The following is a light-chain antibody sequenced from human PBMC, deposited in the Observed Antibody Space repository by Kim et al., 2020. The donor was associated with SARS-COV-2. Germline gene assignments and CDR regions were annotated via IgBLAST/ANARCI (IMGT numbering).Light chain of an antibody. V-gene: IGLV1-40*03. CDR3: HSFDRSLSGWV. J-gene: IGLJ3*02. CDR2: AND. CDR1: SASKGGNYN. Sequence: RVTSYCTGGSASKGGNYNVICYKQLPGTAPHIIIYANDNRPSGAPDRCSGSKSGASTSSATTGVQAEEEADYFCHSFDRSLSGWVFGGGTQLTVL.